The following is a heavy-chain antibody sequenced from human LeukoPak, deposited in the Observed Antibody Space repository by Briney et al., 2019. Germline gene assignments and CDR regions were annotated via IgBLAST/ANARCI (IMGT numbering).Heavy chain of an antibody. D-gene: IGHD3-10*01. CDR1: GGSISSSSYY. J-gene: IGHJ5*02. V-gene: IGHV4-39*01. Sequence: SETLSLTCTVSGGSISSSSYYWGWIRQPPGKGLEWIGSIYYSGSPYYNPSLKSRVTISVDTSKNQFSLKLSSVTAADTAVYYCARHRPGSALAGWFDPWGQGTLVTVSS. CDR3: ARHRPGSALAGWFDP. CDR2: IYYSGSP.